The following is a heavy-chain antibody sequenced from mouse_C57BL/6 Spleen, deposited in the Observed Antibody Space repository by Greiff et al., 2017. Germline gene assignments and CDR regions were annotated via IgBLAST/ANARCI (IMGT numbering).Heavy chain of an antibody. Sequence: QVQLKESGPELVKPGASVKISCKASGYAFSSSWMNWVKQRPGKGLEWIGRIYPGDGDTNYNGKFKGKATLTADKSSSTAYMQLSSLTSEDSAVYFCAREDYYGSSGWYFDVWGTGTTVTVSS. CDR1: GYAFSSSW. V-gene: IGHV1-82*01. J-gene: IGHJ1*03. D-gene: IGHD1-1*01. CDR2: IYPGDGDT. CDR3: AREDYYGSSGWYFDV.